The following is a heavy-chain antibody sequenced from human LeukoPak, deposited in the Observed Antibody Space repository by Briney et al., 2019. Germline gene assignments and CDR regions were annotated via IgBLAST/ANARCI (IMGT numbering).Heavy chain of an antibody. CDR3: ARNYKQWLGWYYFDY. J-gene: IGHJ4*02. CDR1: GYTSATYA. V-gene: IGHV7-4-1*02. CDR2: INTNTGNP. Sequence: ASVKVSCKASGYTSATYAMNWVRQAPGQGLEWMGWINTNTGNPTYAQGFTGRFVFSLDTSVSTAYLQISSLKAEDTAVYYCARNYKQWLGWYYFDYWGQGTLVTVSS. D-gene: IGHD6-19*01.